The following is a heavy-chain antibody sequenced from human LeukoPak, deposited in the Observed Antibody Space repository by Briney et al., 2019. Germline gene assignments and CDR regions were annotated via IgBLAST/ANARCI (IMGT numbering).Heavy chain of an antibody. J-gene: IGHJ4*02. CDR1: GFTFSSHG. D-gene: IGHD4-17*01. V-gene: IGHV3-30*02. CDR3: AKRGTVTSNFEY. CDR2: IQNDGNNK. Sequence: GGSLRLSCAASGFTFSSHGMHWVRQAPGKGLEWVAFIQNDGNNKYYADSVKGRFTISRDNSKNTLYLQMNSLRTEDTAGYYCAKRGTVTSNFEYWGQGTLVTVSS.